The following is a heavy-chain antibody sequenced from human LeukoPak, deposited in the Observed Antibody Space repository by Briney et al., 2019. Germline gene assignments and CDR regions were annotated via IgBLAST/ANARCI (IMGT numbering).Heavy chain of an antibody. CDR1: GFTFDDYA. CDR2: ISWNSGSI. V-gene: IGHV3-9*01. Sequence: PGGSLRLSCAASGFTFDDYAMHWVRQAPGKGLEWVSGISWNSGSIGYADSVKGRFTISRDNAKNSPYLQMNSLRAEDTAVYYCARATKELWNDYWGQGTLVTVSS. D-gene: IGHD5-18*01. J-gene: IGHJ4*02. CDR3: ARATKELWNDY.